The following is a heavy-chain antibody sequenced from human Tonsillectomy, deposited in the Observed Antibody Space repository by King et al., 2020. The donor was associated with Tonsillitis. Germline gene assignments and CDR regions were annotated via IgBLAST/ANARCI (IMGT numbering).Heavy chain of an antibody. CDR2: IIPIFGTA. D-gene: IGHD2-15*01. Sequence: QLVQSGAEVKKPGSSVKVSCKASGGTFSNYPISWVRQAPGQGLEWMGGIIPIFGTANYAQKFQGRVTITADESTSTAYMELSSLRSEDTAVYYCAREGYCSGGNCYFSYWGQGTLVTVSS. J-gene: IGHJ4*02. V-gene: IGHV1-69*01. CDR1: GGTFSNYP. CDR3: AREGYCSGGNCYFSY.